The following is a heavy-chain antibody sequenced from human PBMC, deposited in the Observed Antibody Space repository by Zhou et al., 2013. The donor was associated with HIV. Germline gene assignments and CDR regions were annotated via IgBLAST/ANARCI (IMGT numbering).Heavy chain of an antibody. CDR1: GYTFSNYD. CDR3: ATSLKPAAIPAFDI. CDR2: ISAYNGNT. Sequence: QVQLVQSGAEVKKPGASVKISCKASGYTFSNYDINWVRQATGQGLEWMGWISAYNGNTNYAQKLQGRVTMTTDTSTSTAYMELRSLRSDDTAVYYCATSLKPAAIPAFDIWGQGTMVTVSS. J-gene: IGHJ3*02. D-gene: IGHD2-2*02. V-gene: IGHV1-18*01.